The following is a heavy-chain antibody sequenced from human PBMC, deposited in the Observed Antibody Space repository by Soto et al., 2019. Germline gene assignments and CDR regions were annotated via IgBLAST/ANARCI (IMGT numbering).Heavy chain of an antibody. CDR3: ARVDPHGLAYCGGDCYSDAFDI. CDR2: IYYSGST. D-gene: IGHD2-21*02. CDR1: GGSISSSSYY. J-gene: IGHJ3*02. Sequence: PSETLSLTCTVSGGSISSSSYYWGWIRQPPGKGLEWIGSIYYSGSTNYNPSLKSRVTISVDTSKNQFSLKLSSVTAADTAVYYCARVDPHGLAYCGGDCYSDAFDIWGQGTMVTVSS. V-gene: IGHV4-39*07.